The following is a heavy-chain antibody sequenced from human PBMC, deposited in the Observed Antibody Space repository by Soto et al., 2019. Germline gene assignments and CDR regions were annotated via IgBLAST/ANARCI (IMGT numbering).Heavy chain of an antibody. V-gene: IGHV1-18*01. D-gene: IGHD3-9*01. J-gene: IGHJ4*02. CDR3: AKDLGSGYRFDY. Sequence: QVQLVQSGPEVKKPGASVKVACKASGYTFLKYGINWVRQAPGQGLEWMGGIQTDNDHASFAQKFEGRVTMTTDTSKRTVYMELRDLSSDDTAVYYCAKDLGSGYRFDYWGQGTPVTVSS. CDR1: GYTFLKYG. CDR2: IQTDNDHA.